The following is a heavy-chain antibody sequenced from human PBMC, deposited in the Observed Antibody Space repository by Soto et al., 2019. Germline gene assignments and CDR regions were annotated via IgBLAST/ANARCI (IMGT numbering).Heavy chain of an antibody. J-gene: IGHJ1*01. V-gene: IGHV3-21*01. Sequence: GGSLRVSCAVSGFTFSTYAMIWVRQAPGKVLEWVSSISSSSSFRYYADSVKGRFTISRDNAKKSLYLQMNSLRGEDTAVNYCARGPPVRDGYNSDYQHLGHGSLVTVSS. D-gene: IGHD5-12*01. CDR3: ARGPPVRDGYNSDYQH. CDR2: ISSSSSFR. CDR1: GFTFSTYA.